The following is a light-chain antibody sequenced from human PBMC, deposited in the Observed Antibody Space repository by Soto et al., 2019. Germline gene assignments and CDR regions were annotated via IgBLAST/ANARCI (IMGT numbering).Light chain of an antibody. CDR1: SSDVGSYNR. J-gene: IGLJ1*01. V-gene: IGLV2-18*02. CDR3: SSYTSSSTYV. CDR2: EVS. Sequence: QSALTQPPSVSGSPGQSVTISCTGTSSDVGSYNRVSWYQQPPGTAPKLMIYEVSNRPSGVPDRLSGSKSGNTASLTFSGLQAEDEADYYCSSYTSSSTYVFGTGTKVTVL.